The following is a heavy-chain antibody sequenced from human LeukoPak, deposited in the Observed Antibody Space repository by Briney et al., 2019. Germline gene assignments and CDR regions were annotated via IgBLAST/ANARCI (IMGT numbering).Heavy chain of an antibody. CDR2: INPNSGGT. D-gene: IGHD3-22*01. J-gene: IGHJ4*02. Sequence: GASVKVSCKASGYTFTAYYIHWVRQAPGQGLEWMGWINPNSGGTEYAQKFQGRITLTRDTSISTAYMELSRLRSDDTAVYYCARYYYDSSGYYSHWFDYWGQGTLVTVSS. V-gene: IGHV1-2*02. CDR1: GYTFTAYY. CDR3: ARYYYDSSGYYSHWFDY.